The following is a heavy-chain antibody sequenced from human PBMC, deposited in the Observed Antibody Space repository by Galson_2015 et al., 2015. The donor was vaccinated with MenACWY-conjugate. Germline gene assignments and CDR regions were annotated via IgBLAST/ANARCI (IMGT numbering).Heavy chain of an antibody. CDR2: INGYSTFT. Sequence: SLRLSCAASGFSFSDDYTAWIRQAPGKGLEWIAFINGYSTFTYYSDSVKGRFTISRDNAKNSLFLQMNSLRVEDTAVYFCAREAPTSPASRFDYWGQGTLVTVSS. CDR1: GFSFSDDY. D-gene: IGHD1-1*01. CDR3: AREAPTSPASRFDY. V-gene: IGHV3-11*06. J-gene: IGHJ4*02.